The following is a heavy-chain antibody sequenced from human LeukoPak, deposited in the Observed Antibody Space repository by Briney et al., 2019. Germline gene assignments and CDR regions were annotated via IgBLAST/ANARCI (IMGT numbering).Heavy chain of an antibody. Sequence: ASVKVSCKASGGTFSSYAISWVRQAPGQGLEWMGRIIPILGIANYAQKFQGRVTITADKSTSTAYMELSSLRSEDTAVYYCARDGLRYSGSCLGYWGQGTLVTVSS. CDR3: ARDGLRYSGSCLGY. CDR2: IIPILGIA. D-gene: IGHD1-26*01. J-gene: IGHJ4*02. CDR1: GGTFSSYA. V-gene: IGHV1-69*04.